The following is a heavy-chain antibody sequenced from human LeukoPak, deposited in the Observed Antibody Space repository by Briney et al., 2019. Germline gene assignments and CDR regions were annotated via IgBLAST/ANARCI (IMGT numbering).Heavy chain of an antibody. V-gene: IGHV4-61*01. Sequence: SQTLSLTCTVSGVSISSGSYYWRWIRQPPGKGLEWIGYIYYSGSTNYNPSLRSRVTISVDTSKNQFSLKLSSVTAADTAVYYCARFGSSLPMDWGQGTLVTVSS. D-gene: IGHD3-16*01. CDR1: GVSISSGSYY. CDR2: IYYSGST. J-gene: IGHJ4*02. CDR3: ARFGSSLPMD.